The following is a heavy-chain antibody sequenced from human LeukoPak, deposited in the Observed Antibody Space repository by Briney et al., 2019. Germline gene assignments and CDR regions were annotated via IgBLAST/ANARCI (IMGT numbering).Heavy chain of an antibody. CDR1: GFTFSSYS. J-gene: IGHJ4*02. CDR2: ISSSSSYI. V-gene: IGHV3-21*01. D-gene: IGHD3-22*01. CDR3: ASGDYYYDSSGYYI. Sequence: GGSLRLSCAASGFTFSSYSMNWVRQAPAKGLVWVSSISSSSSYIYYADSVKGRFTISRDNAKNSLYLQMNSLRAEDTAVYYCASGDYYYDSSGYYIWGQGTLVTVSS.